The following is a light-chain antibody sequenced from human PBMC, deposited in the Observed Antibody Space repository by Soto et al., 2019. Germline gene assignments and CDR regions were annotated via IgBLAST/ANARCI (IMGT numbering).Light chain of an antibody. V-gene: IGKV3-11*01. Sequence: TVLTQSPATLSLSPGERATLSCKASQSIGNSLGWFQQKPGQAPRLLIDDAFNRDTGIPARFTGSGSGSDFTLTISSLEPEDFGVYYCRQRYNWPLTFGGGTKVEIK. CDR1: QSIGNS. CDR3: RQRYNWPLT. J-gene: IGKJ4*01. CDR2: DAF.